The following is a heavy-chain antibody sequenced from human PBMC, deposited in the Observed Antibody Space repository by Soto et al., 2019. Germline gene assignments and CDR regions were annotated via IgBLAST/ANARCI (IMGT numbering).Heavy chain of an antibody. CDR1: GYSFTSYW. V-gene: IGHV5-10-1*01. Sequence: GKSLKISCEGSGYSFTSYWISWVRQMHGKGLEWMGRIDPSDSYTNYSPSFQGHVTISADKSISTAYLQWSSLKASDTAMYYCASVGDSSGYYSDYYYGMDVWGQGTTVTVSS. CDR2: IDPSDSYT. CDR3: ASVGDSSGYYSDYYYGMDV. D-gene: IGHD3-22*01. J-gene: IGHJ6*02.